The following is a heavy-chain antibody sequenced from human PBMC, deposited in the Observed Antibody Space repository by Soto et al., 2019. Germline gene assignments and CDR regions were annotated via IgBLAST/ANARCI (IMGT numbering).Heavy chain of an antibody. CDR2: LTGSSGSI. V-gene: IGHV3-23*01. Sequence: EVQLLESGGGLVQPGESLRLSCAASGFTFSITSMSWVRQAPGKGLEWVSSLTGSSGSIFYADSVKGRFTISRDNSKNTVYLQMNSLRAEDTAVYYCAKLTTSWGQGTLVTVSS. D-gene: IGHD7-27*01. CDR3: AKLTTS. J-gene: IGHJ5*02. CDR1: GFTFSITS.